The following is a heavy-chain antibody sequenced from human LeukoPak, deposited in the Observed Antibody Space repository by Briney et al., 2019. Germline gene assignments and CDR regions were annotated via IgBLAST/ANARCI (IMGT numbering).Heavy chain of an antibody. J-gene: IGHJ4*02. V-gene: IGHV1-69*13. Sequence: ASVKVSCKASGGTFSSYAISWVRQAPGQGLEWMGGIIPIFGTANYAQKFQGRVTITADESTSTAYMELSSLRAEDTAVYYCAKDRSDTTVVYNFDHWGQGTLVTVSS. CDR2: IIPIFGTA. CDR1: GGTFSSYA. CDR3: AKDRSDTTVVYNFDH. D-gene: IGHD2-21*01.